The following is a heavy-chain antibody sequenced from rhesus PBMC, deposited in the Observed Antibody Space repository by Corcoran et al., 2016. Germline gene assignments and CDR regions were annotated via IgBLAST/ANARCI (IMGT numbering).Heavy chain of an antibody. Sequence: QVQLQESGPGLVKPSETLSLTCAVSGGSISDDYYWSWIRQPPGKGLEWIGYIYGTGGGTKYNPSLKKRVTISIDTSKKQFSLKLSSVTAADTAVYYCASRGMTTGSFDYWGQGVLVTVSS. J-gene: IGHJ4*01. CDR2: IYGTGGGT. CDR1: GGSISDDYY. D-gene: IGHD1-32*01. V-gene: IGHV4-106*01. CDR3: ASRGMTTGSFDY.